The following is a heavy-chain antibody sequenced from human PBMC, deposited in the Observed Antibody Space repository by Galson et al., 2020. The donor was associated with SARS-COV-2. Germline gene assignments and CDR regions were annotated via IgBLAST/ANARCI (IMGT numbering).Heavy chain of an antibody. CDR3: ARQQDEWELPNWVDP. CDR2: IYPGDSDT. V-gene: IGHV5-51*01. CDR1: GYSFTSYW. J-gene: IGHJ5*02. Sequence: KIGESLKISCKGSGYSFTSYWIGWVRQMPGKGLEWMGIIYPGDSDTRHSPSFQGQVTISADKSISTAYLQWSSLKASDTAMYYCARQQDEWELPNWVDPWGQGTLVTVSS. D-gene: IGHD1-26*01.